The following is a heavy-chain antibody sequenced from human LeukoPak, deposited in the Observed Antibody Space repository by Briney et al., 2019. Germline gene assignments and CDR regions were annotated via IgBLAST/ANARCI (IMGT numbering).Heavy chain of an antibody. J-gene: IGHJ4*02. D-gene: IGHD4-23*01. CDR3: ARARWGDFDY. Sequence: SETLSLTCTVSGGSISSSSYYWGWIRQPPGKGLEWIGSIYYSGSTYYSPSLKSRVTISVDTSKNQFSLKLSSVTAADTAVYYCARARWGDFDYWGQGTLVTVSS. CDR1: GGSISSSSYY. V-gene: IGHV4-39*07. CDR2: IYYSGST.